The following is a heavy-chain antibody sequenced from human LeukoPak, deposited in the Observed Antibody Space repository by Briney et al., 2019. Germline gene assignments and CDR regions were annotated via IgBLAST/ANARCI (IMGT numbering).Heavy chain of an antibody. CDR2: ISSSGSTI. CDR3: AELGITMIGGV. D-gene: IGHD3-10*02. J-gene: IGHJ6*04. CDR1: GFTFSNYE. Sequence: GGSLRLSCAASGFTFSNYEMNWVRQAPWKGLEWVSYISSSGSTIYYADSVKGRFTISRDNAKNSLYLQMNSLRAEDTAVYYCAELGITMIGGVWGKGTTVTISS. V-gene: IGHV3-48*03.